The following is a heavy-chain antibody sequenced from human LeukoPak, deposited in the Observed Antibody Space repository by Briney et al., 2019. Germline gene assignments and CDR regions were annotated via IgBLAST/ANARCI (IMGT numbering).Heavy chain of an antibody. CDR1: GYSISNGYY. D-gene: IGHD6-13*01. V-gene: IGHV4-38-2*02. Sequence: TLXXXCTVSGYSISNGYYWGWIRQSPGKGLEWIGNIYHSGSTYYNPSLKSRVTISVDTSKNQFSLKLHSVTAADTAIYYGXXXXXXLNSSWFWFDPWGQGTLVTVSS. CDR3: XXXXXXLNSSWFWFDP. CDR2: IYHSGST. J-gene: IGHJ5*02.